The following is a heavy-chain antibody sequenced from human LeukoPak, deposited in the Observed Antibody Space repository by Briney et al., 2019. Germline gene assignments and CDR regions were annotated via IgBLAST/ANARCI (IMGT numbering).Heavy chain of an antibody. D-gene: IGHD6-19*01. J-gene: IGHJ3*01. CDR1: GFSLSATGVG. V-gene: IGHV2-5*02. CDR3: AHRLSTWGSGWYSAAFDL. Sequence: SGPTLVNPPQTLTLTCTFSGFSLSATGVGVGWIRQPPGKALEWLALIYWDDDKRYSPSLKARLTITKVISKSQVVLTMTNMDPVDTATYYCAHRLSTWGSGWYSAAFDLWGQGTMVTVSS. CDR2: IYWDDDK.